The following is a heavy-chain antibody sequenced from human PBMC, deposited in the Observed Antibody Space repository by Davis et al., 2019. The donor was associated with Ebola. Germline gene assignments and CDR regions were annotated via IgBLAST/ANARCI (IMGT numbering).Heavy chain of an antibody. D-gene: IGHD5-12*01. CDR2: IYPGDSDT. V-gene: IGHV5-51*01. CDR1: GYSFTSYW. CDR3: ARFLADSGYTSFYYMDV. Sequence: PGGSLRLSCKGSGYSFTSYWIGWVRQMPGKGLEWMGIIYPGDSDTRNSPSFQGQVTISADKSISTAYLQWSSLKASDTAMYYCARFLADSGYTSFYYMDVWGKGTTVTVSS. J-gene: IGHJ6*03.